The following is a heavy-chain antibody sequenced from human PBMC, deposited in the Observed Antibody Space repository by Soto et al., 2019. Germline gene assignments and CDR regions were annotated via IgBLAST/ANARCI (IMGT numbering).Heavy chain of an antibody. CDR2: INHSGST. Sequence: SETLSLTCAVYGGSFSGYYWSWIRQPPGKGLEWIGEINHSGSTNYNPSLKSRVTISVDTSKNQFSLKLSSVTAADTAVYYCARSDYGDYFDYWGQGTLVTAPQ. CDR3: ARSDYGDYFDY. J-gene: IGHJ4*02. CDR1: GGSFSGYY. V-gene: IGHV4-34*01. D-gene: IGHD4-17*01.